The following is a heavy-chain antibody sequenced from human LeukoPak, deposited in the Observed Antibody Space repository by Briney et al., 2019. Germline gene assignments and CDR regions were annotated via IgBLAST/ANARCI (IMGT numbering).Heavy chain of an antibody. Sequence: SETLSLTCTVSGGSISSYSWSWIRQPPGKGLEWIGYIYHSGSTYYNPSLKSRVTISVDRSKNQFSLKLSSVTAADTAVYYCARESRAGVFDYWGQGTLVTVSS. CDR2: IYHSGST. V-gene: IGHV4-30-2*01. J-gene: IGHJ4*02. CDR1: GGSISSYS. CDR3: ARESRAGVFDY. D-gene: IGHD3-10*01.